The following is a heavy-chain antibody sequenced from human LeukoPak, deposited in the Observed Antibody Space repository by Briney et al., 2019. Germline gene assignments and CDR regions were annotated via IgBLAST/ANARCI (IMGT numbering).Heavy chain of an antibody. V-gene: IGHV1-2*02. CDR2: INPNSGGT. CDR3: ARDPEYYYGSGSYYYYFDY. Sequence: ASVKVSCKASGYTFTGYYMHWVRQAPGQGLERMGWINPNSGGTNYAQKFQGRVTMTRDTSISTAYMELSRLRSDDTAAYYCARDPEYYYGSGSYYYYFDYWGQGTLVTVSS. D-gene: IGHD3-10*01. J-gene: IGHJ4*02. CDR1: GYTFTGYY.